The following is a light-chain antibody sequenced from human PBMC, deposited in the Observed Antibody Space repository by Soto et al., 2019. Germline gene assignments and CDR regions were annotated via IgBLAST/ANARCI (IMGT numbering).Light chain of an antibody. J-gene: IGLJ2*01. CDR2: GNN. CDR3: STWDDSLDGVV. Sequence: QSVLTQPPSESGAPGQRVTISCSGSSSNIGSNSVNWYQQVAGTAPKLLIYGNNQRPSGVPHRFPDSKSGTSASLAISGLQSEDEADYYCSTWDDSLDGVVFGGGTKLTVL. V-gene: IGLV1-44*01. CDR1: SSNIGSNS.